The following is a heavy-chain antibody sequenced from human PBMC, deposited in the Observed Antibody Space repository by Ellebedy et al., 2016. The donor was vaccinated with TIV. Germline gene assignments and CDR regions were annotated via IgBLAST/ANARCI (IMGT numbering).Heavy chain of an antibody. CDR1: GGSISSYY. V-gene: IGHV4-59*08. CDR2: IYYSGST. D-gene: IGHD3-22*01. J-gene: IGHJ2*01. Sequence: SETLSLTCTVSGGSISSYYWSWIRQPPGKGLEWIGYIYYSGSTNYNPSLKSRVTISVDTSKNQFSLKLSSVTAADTAVYYCARQRGAYYYDSSGYFLWYFDLWGRGTLVTVSS. CDR3: ARQRGAYYYDSSGYFLWYFDL.